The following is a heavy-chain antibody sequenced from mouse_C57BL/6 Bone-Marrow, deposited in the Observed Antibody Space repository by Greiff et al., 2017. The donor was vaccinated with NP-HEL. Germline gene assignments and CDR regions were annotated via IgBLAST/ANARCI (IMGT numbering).Heavy chain of an antibody. CDR2: ISSGSSTI. J-gene: IGHJ3*01. D-gene: IGHD1-1*01. CDR3: AILRSFAY. Sequence: EVKLVESGGGLVKPGGSLKLSCAASGFTFSDYGMHWVRQAPEKGLEWVAYISSGSSTIYYADTLKGRFTISRDNAKNTLFLQMTSLRSEDTAMYYCAILRSFAYWGQGTLVTVSA. V-gene: IGHV5-17*01. CDR1: GFTFSDYG.